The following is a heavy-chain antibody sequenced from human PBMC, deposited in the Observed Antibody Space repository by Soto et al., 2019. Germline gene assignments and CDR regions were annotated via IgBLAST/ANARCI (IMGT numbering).Heavy chain of an antibody. CDR3: ARIGGRYYYYSAMDV. CDR2: IFSNDEK. Sequence: QVTLKESGPVLVTPTETLTLTCTVSGFSLSTARMGVTWIRQPPGKALEWLAHIFSNDEKSYSPSLKTRLTISRDTAKRQVVLTMTNVDPVDTATYNCARIGGRYYYYSAMDVWGQGTTVTVSS. J-gene: IGHJ6*02. D-gene: IGHD1-26*01. V-gene: IGHV2-26*01. CDR1: GFSLSTARMG.